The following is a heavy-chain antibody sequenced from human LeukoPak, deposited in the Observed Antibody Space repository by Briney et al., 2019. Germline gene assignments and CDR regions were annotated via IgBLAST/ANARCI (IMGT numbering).Heavy chain of an antibody. V-gene: IGHV3-30*18. Sequence: GGSLRLSCAASGFTFSSYGMHWVRQAPGKGLEGVAVISYDGSNKHYADSVKGRFTISRDNSKNTLYLQMNSLRAEDTAVYYCAKDAAPYVYYYYYGMDVWGQGTTVTVSS. CDR2: ISYDGSNK. J-gene: IGHJ6*02. CDR3: AKDAAPYVYYYYYGMDV. D-gene: IGHD3-16*01. CDR1: GFTFSSYG.